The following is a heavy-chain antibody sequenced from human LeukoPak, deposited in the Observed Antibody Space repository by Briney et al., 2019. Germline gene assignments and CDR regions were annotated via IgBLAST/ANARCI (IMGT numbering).Heavy chain of an antibody. CDR2: ISGSGGST. Sequence: PGGSLRLSCAVSGFTFSSYAMSWVRQAPGKGLEWVSAISGSGGSTYYADSVKGRFTISRDNSKNTQYLQMNSLRAEDTAVYYCAGPGSGYDSSSDFGYWGQGTLVTVSS. CDR3: AGPGSGYDSSSDFGY. D-gene: IGHD5-12*01. J-gene: IGHJ4*02. CDR1: GFTFSSYA. V-gene: IGHV3-23*01.